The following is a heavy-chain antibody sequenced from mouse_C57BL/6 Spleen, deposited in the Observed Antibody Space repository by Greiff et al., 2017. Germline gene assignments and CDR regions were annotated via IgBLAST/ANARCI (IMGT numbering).Heavy chain of an antibody. J-gene: IGHJ2*01. V-gene: IGHV1-62-2*01. D-gene: IGHD2-3*01. CDR3: ERHEERYDGYHTLYFDY. CDR2: FYPGSGSI. CDR1: GYTFPEYT. Sequence: VQLQQSGAELVKPGASVKLSCKASGYTFPEYTIHWVKQRSGQGLEWIGWFYPGSGSIKYNEKFKDKATLTADKSSSTVYMELSRLTSEDSAVYFCERHEERYDGYHTLYFDYWGQGTTLTVSS.